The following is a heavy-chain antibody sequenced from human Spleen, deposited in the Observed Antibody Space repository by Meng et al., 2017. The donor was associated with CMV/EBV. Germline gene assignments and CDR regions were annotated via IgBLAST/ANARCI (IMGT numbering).Heavy chain of an antibody. CDR2: ISGYNGNT. CDR3: ARDDRFLECSSLSLYNGLDV. Sequence: ASVKVSCKASGYTFTSYGISWVRQAPGQGLEWMGWISGYNGNTKYTQKFQGRVTMTTDTSTSTADMELRSLRSDDTAVYYCARDDRFLECSSLSLYNGLDVWGQGTTVTVSS. D-gene: IGHD3-3*01. V-gene: IGHV1-18*01. J-gene: IGHJ6*02. CDR1: GYTFTSYG.